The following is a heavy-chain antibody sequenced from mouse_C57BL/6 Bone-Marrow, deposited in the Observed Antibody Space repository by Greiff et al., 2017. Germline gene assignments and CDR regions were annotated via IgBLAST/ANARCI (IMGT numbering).Heavy chain of an antibody. CDR1: GYTFTSYW. D-gene: IGHD1-1*01. CDR2: IYPGSGST. CDR3: VRELEYYFGY. J-gene: IGHJ3*01. Sequence: VQLQQPGAELVKPGASVKMSCKASGYTFTSYWITWVKQRPGQGLEWIGDIYPGSGSTNYNEKFKSKATLTVDTSSSTAYMQLSSLPSEDTAVYYGVRELEYYFGYWGQGTLVPGSA. V-gene: IGHV1-55*01.